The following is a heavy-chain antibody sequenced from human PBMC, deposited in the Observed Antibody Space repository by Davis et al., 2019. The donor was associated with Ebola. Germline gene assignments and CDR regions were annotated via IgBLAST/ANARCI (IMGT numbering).Heavy chain of an antibody. CDR2: IYRDGRT. CDR3: AVATLMTSDY. CDR1: GFIVSDKY. V-gene: IGHV3-53*01. J-gene: IGHJ4*02. D-gene: IGHD1-26*01. Sequence: GESLKISCAASGFIVSDKYMSWVRQAPGKGLEWVSVIYRDGRTYYADSVKGRFTISRDNAKNSLYLQMNSLRAEDTAVYYCAVATLMTSDYWGQGTLVTVSS.